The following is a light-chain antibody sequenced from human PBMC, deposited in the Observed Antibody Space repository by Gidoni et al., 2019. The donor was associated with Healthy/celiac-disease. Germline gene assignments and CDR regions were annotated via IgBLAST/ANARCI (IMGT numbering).Light chain of an antibody. V-gene: IGLV1-47*01. CDR2: RNN. CDR3: AAWDDSLSGWV. Sequence: QSVLTQPPSASGPPGQGVTISCSGSSSNIGSKYVYWYQQLPGTAPKLLIYRNNQRPSGVPDRFSGSKSGTSASLAISGLRSEDEADYYCAAWDDSLSGWVFGGGTKLTVL. J-gene: IGLJ3*02. CDR1: SSNIGSKY.